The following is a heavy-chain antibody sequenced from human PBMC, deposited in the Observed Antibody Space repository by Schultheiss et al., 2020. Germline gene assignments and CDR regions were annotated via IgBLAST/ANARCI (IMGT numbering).Heavy chain of an antibody. CDR3: ARFTSYAVDI. J-gene: IGHJ3*02. CDR2: ISYDGSNK. CDR1: GFTFSSYA. Sequence: GGSLRLSCAASGFTFSSYAMYWVRQAPGKGLEWVAVISYDGSNKYYADSVKGRFTISRDNSKNTLYLQMNSLRAEDTAVYTCARFTSYAVDIWGQGTLVTVSS. D-gene: IGHD2/OR15-2a*01. V-gene: IGHV3-30-3*01.